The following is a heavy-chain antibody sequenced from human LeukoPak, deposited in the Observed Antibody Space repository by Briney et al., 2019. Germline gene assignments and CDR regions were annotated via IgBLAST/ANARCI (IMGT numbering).Heavy chain of an antibody. D-gene: IGHD6-6*01. Sequence: SGRSLRLSCAASGFTFDDYAMHWVWQAPGKGLEWVSGISWNSGSIGYADSVKGRFTISRDNAKNSLYLQMNSLRPEDTAVYFCARDRHVPGLYYYYMDVWGKGTTVTVSS. CDR1: GFTFDDYA. CDR3: ARDRHVPGLYYYYMDV. V-gene: IGHV3-9*01. J-gene: IGHJ6*03. CDR2: ISWNSGSI.